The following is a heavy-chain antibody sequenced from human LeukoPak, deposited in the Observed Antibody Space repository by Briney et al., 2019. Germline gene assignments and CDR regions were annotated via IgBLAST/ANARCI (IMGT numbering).Heavy chain of an antibody. Sequence: GGSLRLSCAASGFTVSSNYMSWVRQAPGKGLEWVSVIYSGGSTYYADSVKGRFTISRDNAKNSLYLQMNSLRAEDTAVYYCARDTFGQDGRWFDPWGQGTLVTVSS. CDR3: ARDTFGQDGRWFDP. J-gene: IGHJ5*02. V-gene: IGHV3-53*01. CDR2: IYSGGST. CDR1: GFTVSSNY. D-gene: IGHD2/OR15-2a*01.